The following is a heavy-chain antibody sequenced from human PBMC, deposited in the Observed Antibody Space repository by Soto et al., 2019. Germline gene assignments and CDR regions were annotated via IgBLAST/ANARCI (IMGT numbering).Heavy chain of an antibody. V-gene: IGHV4-4*02. D-gene: IGHD6-13*01. CDR3: ARTAAAGTYLDY. CDR1: GGFLSRSNW. Sequence: SENLSLPCGGSGGFLSRSNWWGWGRQPPGKGLEWIGEIYHSGSTNYNPSLKSRVTISVDKSKNQFSLKLSSVTAADTAVYYCARTAAAGTYLDYRAQRTPVTVSS. CDR2: IYHSGST. J-gene: IGHJ4*02.